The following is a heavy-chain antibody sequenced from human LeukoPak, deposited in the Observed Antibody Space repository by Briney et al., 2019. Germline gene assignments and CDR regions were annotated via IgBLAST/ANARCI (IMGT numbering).Heavy chain of an antibody. CDR2: ISYDGSTE. CDR1: GFTLTTYG. J-gene: IGHJ4*02. Sequence: GGSLRLSCAASGFTLTTYGIHWVRRAPGKGLEWVAFISYDGSTENYIDSVKGRFTISRDNSKNTVYLQMNSLRTEDTAVYYCARTTLVTAIWGQGTLVTVSS. CDR3: ARTTLVTAI. D-gene: IGHD2-21*02. V-gene: IGHV3-30-3*01.